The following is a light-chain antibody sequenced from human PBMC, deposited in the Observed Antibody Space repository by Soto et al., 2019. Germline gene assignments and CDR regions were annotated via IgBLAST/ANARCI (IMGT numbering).Light chain of an antibody. J-gene: IGLJ1*01. CDR2: EVH. CDR1: ISDIGSHNY. V-gene: IGLV2-14*01. Sequence: SVLTQPVSVSGSPGESITVSCSGSISDIGSHNYVSWYRQYPGEAPKLLIYEVHYRPSGVSSRFSGSKSGNTASLTISGLHAADEADYYCISYTDRQSYLFGTGTKVTLL. CDR3: ISYTDRQSYL.